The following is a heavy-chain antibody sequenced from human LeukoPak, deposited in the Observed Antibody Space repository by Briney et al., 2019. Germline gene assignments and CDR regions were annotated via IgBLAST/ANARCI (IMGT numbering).Heavy chain of an antibody. CDR1: GFTFSSYS. J-gene: IGHJ6*02. Sequence: GGSLRLSCAASGFTFSSYSMNWVRQAPGKGLEWVSSISSSSSYIYYADSVKGRFTISRDNAKNSLYLQMNSRRAEDTAVYYCARDPGDIVVVPAEEHYYYYGMDVWGQGTTVTVSS. V-gene: IGHV3-21*01. CDR3: ARDPGDIVVVPAEEHYYYYGMDV. D-gene: IGHD2-2*01. CDR2: ISSSSSYI.